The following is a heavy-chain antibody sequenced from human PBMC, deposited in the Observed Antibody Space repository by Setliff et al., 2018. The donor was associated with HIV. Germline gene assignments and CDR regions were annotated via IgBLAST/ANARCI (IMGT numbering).Heavy chain of an antibody. CDR1: GVSVNNDDDY. J-gene: IGHJ4*01. CDR2: IHQSGTA. D-gene: IGHD1-26*01. V-gene: IGHV4-39*01. CDR3: ARQVGEGKWYLDS. Sequence: SETLSLTCAVSGVSVNNDDDYWGWIRQPPGRGLEWIAVIHQSGTAHKRPSLKSRVTISIDTSENLFSLKLSGVTAADTARYNCARQVGEGKWYLDSWGHGTLVTVSS.